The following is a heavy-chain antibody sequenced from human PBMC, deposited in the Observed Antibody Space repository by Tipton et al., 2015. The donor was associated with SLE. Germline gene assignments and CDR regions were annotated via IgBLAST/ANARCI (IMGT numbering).Heavy chain of an antibody. J-gene: IGHJ4*02. D-gene: IGHD3-3*01. CDR1: GGSFSGYY. CDR2: INHSGST. V-gene: IGHV4-34*01. CDR3: ARVGEYYDFWSGYPYYFDY. Sequence: TLSLTFAVYGGSFSGYYWSWIRQPPGKGLEWIGEINHSGSTNYNPSLKSRVTISVDTSKNQFSLKLSYVTAADTAVYYCARVGEYYDFWSGYPYYFDYWGQGTLVTVSS.